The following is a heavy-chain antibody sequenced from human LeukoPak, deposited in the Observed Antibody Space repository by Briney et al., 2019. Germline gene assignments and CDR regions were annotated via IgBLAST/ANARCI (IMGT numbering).Heavy chain of an antibody. CDR1: GYTFTGYY. CDR3: ARDRDSSGYYDY. D-gene: IGHD3-22*01. V-gene: IGHV1-2*06. Sequence: GASVKVSCKASGYTFTGYYIHLVRQAPGQGLEWMGRINPNSGGTNYAQKFQGRVTMTRDTSISTAYMELSRLRSDDTAVYYCARDRDSSGYYDYWGQGTLVTVSS. CDR2: INPNSGGT. J-gene: IGHJ4*02.